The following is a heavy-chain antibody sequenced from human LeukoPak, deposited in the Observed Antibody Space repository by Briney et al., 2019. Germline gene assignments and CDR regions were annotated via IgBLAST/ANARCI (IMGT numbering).Heavy chain of an antibody. V-gene: IGHV1-8*02. CDR1: GYTFTGYY. Sequence: ASVKVSCKASGYTFTGYYMHWVRQAPGQGLEWMGWINPNSGNTGYAQKFQGRVTMTRNTSISTAYMELRSLRSDDTAVYYCARRREVPAAIGYYYYYMDVWGKGTTVTVSS. CDR2: INPNSGNT. J-gene: IGHJ6*03. D-gene: IGHD2-2*01. CDR3: ARRREVPAAIGYYYYYMDV.